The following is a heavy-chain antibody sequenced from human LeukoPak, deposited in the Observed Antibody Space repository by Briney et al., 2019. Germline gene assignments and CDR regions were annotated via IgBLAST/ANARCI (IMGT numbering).Heavy chain of an antibody. CDR2: IYPGDSDT. D-gene: IGHD6-6*01. J-gene: IGHJ5*02. V-gene: IGHV5-51*01. CDR1: GYSSTSYW. Sequence: RESLKISCKGSGYSSTSYWIGWVRQMPGKGLEWMGIIYPGDSDTRYSPSFQDQVTISANKTITTAYLQWSSLKASDTAMYYCARQAGIAARPGWFDPWGQGTLVTVSS. CDR3: ARQAGIAARPGWFDP.